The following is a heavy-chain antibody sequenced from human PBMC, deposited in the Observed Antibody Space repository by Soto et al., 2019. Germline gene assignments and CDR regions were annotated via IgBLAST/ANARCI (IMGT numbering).Heavy chain of an antibody. CDR3: ARSGYCSGGSCVNWFDP. D-gene: IGHD2-15*01. CDR2: IIPIFGTA. V-gene: IGHV1-69*13. Sequence: GASVKVSCKASGGTFSSYAISWVRQAPGQGLEWMGGIIPIFGTANYAQKFQGRVTITADESTSTAYMELSSLRSEDTAVYYCARSGYCSGGSCVNWFDPWGQGTLVTVSS. J-gene: IGHJ5*02. CDR1: GGTFSSYA.